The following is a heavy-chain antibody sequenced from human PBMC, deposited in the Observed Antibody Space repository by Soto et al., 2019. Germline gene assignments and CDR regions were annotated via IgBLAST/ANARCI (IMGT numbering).Heavy chain of an antibody. V-gene: IGHV4-34*01. CDR1: GGSFSGYY. CDR2: INHSGST. Sequence: QVQLQQWGAGLLKPSETLSLTCAVYGGSFSGYYWSWIRQPPGKGLEWIGEINHSGSTNYNPSLXSRLTLSVDTXXNXSXPKLSSVTAADTAVYYCARPSPRITMVRPTVGAFDIWGQGTMVTVSS. J-gene: IGHJ3*02. D-gene: IGHD3-10*01. CDR3: ARPSPRITMVRPTVGAFDI.